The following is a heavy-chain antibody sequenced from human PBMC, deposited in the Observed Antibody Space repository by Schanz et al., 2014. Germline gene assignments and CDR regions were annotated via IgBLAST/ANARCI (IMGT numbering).Heavy chain of an antibody. J-gene: IGHJ5*01. Sequence: VQLVQSGGGLVKPGGSLRLSCAASGFTFSDYYMSWIRQAPGKGLEWVSYVSSSSSYTHYADSVTGRFTISRDNAKNSLYLQMNSLRAEDTAVYYCAKTPREYCNYDNCPNWFDSWGQGTLVTASS. V-gene: IGHV3-11*05. CDR1: GFTFSDYY. CDR2: VSSSSSYT. D-gene: IGHD2-15*01. CDR3: AKTPREYCNYDNCPNWFDS.